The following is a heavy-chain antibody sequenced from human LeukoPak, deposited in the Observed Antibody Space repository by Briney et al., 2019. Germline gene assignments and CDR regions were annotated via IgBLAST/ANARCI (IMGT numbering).Heavy chain of an antibody. Sequence: GESLKISCKGSGYSFTSYWSGWVRQMPGKGRECMGIIDPGDSGTRYSPSFQGQLSISADKSISTAYLQWSSLKASVTAMYYCARSPSYGASEYWGQGTLVTVSS. J-gene: IGHJ4*02. CDR1: GYSFTSYW. V-gene: IGHV5-51*01. D-gene: IGHD4-17*01. CDR3: ARSPSYGASEY. CDR2: IDPGDSGT.